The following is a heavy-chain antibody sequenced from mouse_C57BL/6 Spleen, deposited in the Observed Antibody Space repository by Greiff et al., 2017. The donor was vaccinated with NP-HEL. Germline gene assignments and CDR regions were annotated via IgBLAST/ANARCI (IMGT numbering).Heavy chain of an antibody. D-gene: IGHD1-1*01. CDR1: GYTFTSYW. CDR2: IDPSDSET. J-gene: IGHJ4*01. CDR3: ARSGDGSSYGYYAMDY. Sequence: VQLQQPGAELVRPGSSVKLSCKASGYTFTSYWMHWVKQRPIQGLEWIGNIDPSDSETHYNQKFKDKATLTVDKSSSTAYMQLSSLTSEDSAVYYCARSGDGSSYGYYAMDYWGQGTSVTVSS. V-gene: IGHV1-52*01.